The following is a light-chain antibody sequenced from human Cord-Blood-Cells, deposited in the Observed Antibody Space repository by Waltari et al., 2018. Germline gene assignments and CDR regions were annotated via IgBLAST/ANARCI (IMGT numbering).Light chain of an antibody. V-gene: IGLV2-14*01. Sequence: QSALTQPASVSGSPGHSLTTSCPGTSCDVGGYNYVSWYQQHPGKAPKLMIYEVSNRPSGVSNRFSGSKSGNTASLTISGLQAEDEADYYCSSYTSSSTLVFGTGTKVTVL. CDR3: SSYTSSSTLV. CDR2: EVS. J-gene: IGLJ1*01. CDR1: SCDVGGYNY.